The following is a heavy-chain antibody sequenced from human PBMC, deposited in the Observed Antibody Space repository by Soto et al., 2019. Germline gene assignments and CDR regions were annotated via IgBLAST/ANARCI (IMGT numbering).Heavy chain of an antibody. D-gene: IGHD4-17*01. Sequence: EVQLLESGGGLVQPGGSLRLSCVASVGSGFTFTDYAMAWVRQAPEKGLEWVSGISGSDYRTYYADSVKGRFTISRDNSKNTLLLQMNTVRAEDTAIYYCVVDYGGLEGFYLWGQGTMVTVSS. CDR2: ISGSDYRT. CDR1: VGSGFTFTDYA. V-gene: IGHV3-23*01. CDR3: VVDYGGLEGFYL. J-gene: IGHJ3*01.